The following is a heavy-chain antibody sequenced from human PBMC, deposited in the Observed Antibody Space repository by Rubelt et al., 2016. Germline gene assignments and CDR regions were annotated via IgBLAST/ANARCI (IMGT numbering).Heavy chain of an antibody. CDR3: ARVPWAWYSSSWYQDDAFDI. V-gene: IGHV4-39*07. J-gene: IGHJ3*02. D-gene: IGHD6-13*01. Sequence: HGGGLEWIGSIYYSGSTYYNPSLKSRVTISVDTSKNQFSLKLSSVTAADTAVYYCARVPWAWYSSSWYQDDAFDIWGRGTMVTVSS. CDR2: IYYSGST.